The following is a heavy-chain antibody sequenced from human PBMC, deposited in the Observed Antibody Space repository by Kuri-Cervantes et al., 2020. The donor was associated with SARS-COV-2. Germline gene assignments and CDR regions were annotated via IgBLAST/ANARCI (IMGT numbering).Heavy chain of an antibody. Sequence: LSLTCAASGFTFSDSGMSWVRQAPGKGLEWVSYISSSSSTIYYADSVKGRFTISRDNAENSLYLQMNSLRAEDTALYYCAKDSNTAMFGYWGQGTLVTVSS. J-gene: IGHJ4*02. CDR1: GFTFSDSG. CDR3: AKDSNTAMFGY. V-gene: IGHV3-11*01. D-gene: IGHD5-18*01. CDR2: ISSSSSTI.